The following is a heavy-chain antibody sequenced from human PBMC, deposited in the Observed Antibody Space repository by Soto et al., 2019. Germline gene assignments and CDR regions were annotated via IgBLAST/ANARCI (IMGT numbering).Heavy chain of an antibody. CDR3: AKDSATFGRFDF. J-gene: IGHJ4*02. CDR2: INNNGADT. CDR1: GFSFSNYG. V-gene: IGHV3-23*01. Sequence: LRLSCAASGFSFSNYGMSWVRQPPGKGLEWVSTINNNGADTYYPDSVKGRFTISRDNSKNMLYLQMSSLRVDDTAIYYCAKDSATFGRFDFWGQGTLVTVSS. D-gene: IGHD3-3*01.